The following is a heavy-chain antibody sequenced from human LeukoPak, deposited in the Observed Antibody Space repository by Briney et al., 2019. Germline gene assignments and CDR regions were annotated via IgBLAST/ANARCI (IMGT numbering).Heavy chain of an antibody. CDR3: ARDKSITIFLNWFDP. D-gene: IGHD3-3*01. J-gene: IGHJ5*02. CDR1: GYTFTSYG. CDR2: ISAYNGNT. Sequence: GASVKVSCKASGYTFTSYGISWVRQAPGQGLEWMGWISAYNGNTNYAQKLQGRVTMTTDTSTSTAYMELRSLRSDDTAVYYCARDKSITIFLNWFDPWGQGTLVTVSS. V-gene: IGHV1-18*01.